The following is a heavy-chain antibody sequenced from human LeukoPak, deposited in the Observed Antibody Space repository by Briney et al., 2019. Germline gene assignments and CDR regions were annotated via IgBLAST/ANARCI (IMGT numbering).Heavy chain of an antibody. CDR1: GFTFSSYA. Sequence: GGSLRLSCAASGFTFSSYAMHWVRQAPGKGLEWVAVISYDGSNKYYADSVKGRFTISRDNPKNTLYLQMNSLRAEDTAVYYCARDDYGDYDELYDYWGQGTLVTVSS. CDR2: ISYDGSNK. CDR3: ARDDYGDYDELYDY. J-gene: IGHJ4*02. V-gene: IGHV3-30-3*01. D-gene: IGHD4-17*01.